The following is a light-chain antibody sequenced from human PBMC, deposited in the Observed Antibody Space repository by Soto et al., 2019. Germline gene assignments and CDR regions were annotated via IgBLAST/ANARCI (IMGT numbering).Light chain of an antibody. CDR3: QSYDSSLIWV. CDR1: SSNIGAGFD. CDR2: GNS. V-gene: IGLV1-40*01. J-gene: IGLJ3*02. Sequence: QSVLTQPPSVSGARGQRVTISCTGSSSNIGAGFDVHWYQQLPGTAPKLLIYGNSHRPSGVPDRFSGSKSGTSASLAITGLQAEDEADYYCQSYDSSLIWVFGGGTKLTVL.